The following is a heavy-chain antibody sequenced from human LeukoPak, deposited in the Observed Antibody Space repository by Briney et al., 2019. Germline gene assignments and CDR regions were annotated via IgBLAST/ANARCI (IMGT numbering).Heavy chain of an antibody. Sequence: SETLSLTCAVYGGSFSGYYWSWIRQPPGKGLEWIGEINHSGRSNYNPSLKSRVTISVDTSKNHFSLKLSSVTAADTAVYYCARGEDGDYYFQHWGQGTLVTVSS. CDR3: ARGEDGDYYFQH. CDR2: INHSGRS. D-gene: IGHD4-17*01. CDR1: GGSFSGYY. J-gene: IGHJ1*01. V-gene: IGHV4-34*01.